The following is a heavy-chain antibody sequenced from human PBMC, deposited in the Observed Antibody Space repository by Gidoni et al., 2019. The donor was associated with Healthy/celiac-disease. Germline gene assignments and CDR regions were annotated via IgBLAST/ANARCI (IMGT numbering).Heavy chain of an antibody. CDR3: AKDFSGSYYADDDY. J-gene: IGHJ4*02. D-gene: IGHD1-26*01. CDR1: GFTFSSYG. Sequence: QVQLVESGGGVVQPGRSLRLSCAASGFTFSSYGMHWVRQAPGKGLEWVAVIAYDGSNKYYADSVKGRFTISRDNSKNTLYLQMNSLRAEDTAVYYCAKDFSGSYYADDDYWGQGTLVTVSS. CDR2: IAYDGSNK. V-gene: IGHV3-30*18.